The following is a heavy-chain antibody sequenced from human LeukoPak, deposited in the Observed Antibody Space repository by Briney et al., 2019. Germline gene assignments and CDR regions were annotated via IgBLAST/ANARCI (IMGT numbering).Heavy chain of an antibody. D-gene: IGHD3-10*01. CDR2: IYYISGST. CDR3: ARDQDYYGSGSYGPDY. V-gene: IGHV4-39*07. J-gene: IGHJ4*02. CDR1: GGSISSSSDY. Sequence: SETLSLTCTVSGGSISSSSDYWGWIRQPPGKGLEWIGNIYYISGSTYYNPPLKSRVTISVDTSKNQFSLKLSSVTAADTAVYYCARDQDYYGSGSYGPDYWGQGILVTVSS.